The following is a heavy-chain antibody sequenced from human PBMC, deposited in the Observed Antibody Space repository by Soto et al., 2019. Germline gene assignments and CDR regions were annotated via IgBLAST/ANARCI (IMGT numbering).Heavy chain of an antibody. J-gene: IGHJ6*02. D-gene: IGHD6-13*01. V-gene: IGHV4-31*03. Sequence: QVQLQESGPGLVKPSQTLSLTCTVSGGSISSGGYYWSWIRQHPGKGLEWIGYIYYSGSTYYNPSLKRRVTXXVXTXXNQFSLKLSSVTAADTAVYYCASAGYSRALYGMDVWGQGTTVTVSS. CDR3: ASAGYSRALYGMDV. CDR1: GGSISSGGYY. CDR2: IYYSGST.